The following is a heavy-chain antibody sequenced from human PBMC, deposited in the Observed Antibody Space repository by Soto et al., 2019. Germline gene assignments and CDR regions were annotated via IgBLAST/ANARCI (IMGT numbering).Heavy chain of an antibody. J-gene: IGHJ6*02. CDR1: GFTFSSYG. CDR2: ISYDGSNN. CDR3: AKERGALRFLEWLHYYYYGMEV. D-gene: IGHD3-3*01. Sequence: QVQLVESGGGVVQPGRSLRLSCAASGFTFSSYGMHWVRQAPGKGLEWVAVISYDGSNNYYEDSVNGRFTISRDNAKNTMYLQMNSLRAEDTAVYYCAKERGALRFLEWLHYYYYGMEVWGQGTTVTVSS. V-gene: IGHV3-30*18.